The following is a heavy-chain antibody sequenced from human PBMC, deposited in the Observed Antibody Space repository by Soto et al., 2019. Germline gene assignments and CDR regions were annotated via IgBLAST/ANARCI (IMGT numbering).Heavy chain of an antibody. CDR2: ISYDGSNK. J-gene: IGHJ6*02. CDR3: ARVLVGATNDYYYYGMDV. Sequence: GGSLRLSCAASGFTFSSYAMHWVRQAPGKGLEWVAVISYDGSNKYYADSVKGRFTISRDNSKNTLYLQMNSLRAEDTAVYYCARVLVGATNDYYYYGMDVWGQGTTVTVSS. V-gene: IGHV3-30-3*01. CDR1: GFTFSSYA. D-gene: IGHD1-26*01.